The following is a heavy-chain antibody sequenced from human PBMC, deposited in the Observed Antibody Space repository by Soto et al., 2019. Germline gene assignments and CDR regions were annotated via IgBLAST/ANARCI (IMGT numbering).Heavy chain of an antibody. CDR1: GFIFKMYW. CDR3: TRVPRPISSGTGAY. D-gene: IGHD3-10*01. Sequence: LRLSCAASGFIFKMYWMHWVRQSPGKGLVWISRIYNDGTYSDYAESVRGRFTISRDNVNDTLYLQMNNLRAEESGLYYCTRVPRPISSGTGAYWGQGTQVTVSS. CDR2: IYNDGTYS. V-gene: IGHV3-74*01. J-gene: IGHJ4*02.